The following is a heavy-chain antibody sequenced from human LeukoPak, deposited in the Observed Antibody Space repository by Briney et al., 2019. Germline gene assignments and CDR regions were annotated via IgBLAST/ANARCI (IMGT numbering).Heavy chain of an antibody. J-gene: IGHJ4*02. CDR2: ISWNSGSI. CDR3: ARGVPYDSWSGPHYSDY. V-gene: IGHV3-9*01. D-gene: IGHD3-3*01. Sequence: AGGSLRLSCAASGFTFDDYAMHWVRQAPGKGLEWVSGISWNSGSIGYADSVKGRFTISRDSAKNSLYLQMNSLRAEDTAVYYCARGVPYDSWSGPHYSDYWGQGTLVTVSS. CDR1: GFTFDDYA.